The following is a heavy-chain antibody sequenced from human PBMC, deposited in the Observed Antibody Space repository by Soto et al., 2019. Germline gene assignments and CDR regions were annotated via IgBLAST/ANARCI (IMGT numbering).Heavy chain of an antibody. CDR3: ARAPPFTIFGVVTLAYFDY. J-gene: IGHJ4*02. CDR2: ISAYNGNT. Sequence: APVKVSCKASGYTFTSYGVSRVRQAPRQGLEWMGWISAYNGNTNYAQKLQGRVTMTTDTSTSTAYMELRSLRSDDTAVYYCARAPPFTIFGVVTLAYFDYWGQGTLVTVSP. V-gene: IGHV1-18*01. CDR1: GYTFTSYG. D-gene: IGHD3-3*01.